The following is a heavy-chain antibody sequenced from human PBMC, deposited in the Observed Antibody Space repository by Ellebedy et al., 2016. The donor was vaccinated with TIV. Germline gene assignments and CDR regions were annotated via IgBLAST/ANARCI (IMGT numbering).Heavy chain of an antibody. D-gene: IGHD3-10*01. Sequence: GESLKISCSASGFTYNQYGMHWVRQAPGKGLEWVAVISDDGRKDYYSESAKGRLTISRDNTKNTLLLLMNSLRSEDTAMYYCARDKVGRYYGAGSYTDHWGQGTLVVVSS. V-gene: IGHV3-30*03. CDR2: ISDDGRKD. CDR3: ARDKVGRYYGAGSYTDH. J-gene: IGHJ4*02. CDR1: GFTYNQYG.